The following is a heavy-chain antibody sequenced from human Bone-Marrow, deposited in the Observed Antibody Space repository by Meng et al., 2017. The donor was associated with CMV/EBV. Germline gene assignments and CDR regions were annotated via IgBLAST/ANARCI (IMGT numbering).Heavy chain of an antibody. CDR3: ARVTTSSGWYGMDV. Sequence: SETLTLPCTVSGYPISSGYYWSWVRQPPGKGLEWIGYIYYSGSTNYNPSLKSRVTISVDTSKNQFSLKLSSVTAADTAVYYCARVTTSSGWYGMDVWGQGTTVTVSS. D-gene: IGHD6-19*01. J-gene: IGHJ6*02. V-gene: IGHV4-61*01. CDR2: IYYSGST. CDR1: GYPISSGYY.